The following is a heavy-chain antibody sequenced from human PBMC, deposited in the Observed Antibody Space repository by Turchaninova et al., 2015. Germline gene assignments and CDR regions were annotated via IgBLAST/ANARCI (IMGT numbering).Heavy chain of an antibody. Sequence: QVQLQESGPGLVKPSEPLSLHCRAPGSSLSIGYYWGWIRPPPGRGLEWIGSIYHRGSTYYNPSLKSRVTISVDTSKNQFSLKLSSVTAADTAVYYCARDPEGDTAMVPHYFDYWGQGTLVTVSS. CDR3: ARDPEGDTAMVPHYFDY. V-gene: IGHV4-38-2*02. D-gene: IGHD5-18*01. J-gene: IGHJ4*02. CDR2: IYHRGST. CDR1: GSSLSIGYY.